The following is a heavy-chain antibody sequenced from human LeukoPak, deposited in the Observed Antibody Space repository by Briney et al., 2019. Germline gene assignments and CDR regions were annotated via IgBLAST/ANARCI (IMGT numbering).Heavy chain of an antibody. J-gene: IGHJ5*02. V-gene: IGHV1-69*04. CDR1: GGTFSSYA. D-gene: IGHD4/OR15-4a*01. Sequence: GSSVKVSCKASGGTFSSYAISWVRQAPGRGLEWMGRIIPILDIANYAQKFQGRVTITADKSTSTAYMELSSLRSEDTAVYYCARHWSPNYYGGYYSYWFDPWGQGTLVTVSS. CDR2: IIPILDIA. CDR3: ARHWSPNYYGGYYSYWFDP.